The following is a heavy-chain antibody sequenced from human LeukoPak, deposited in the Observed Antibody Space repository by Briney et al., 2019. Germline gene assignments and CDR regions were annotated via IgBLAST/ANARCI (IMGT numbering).Heavy chain of an antibody. Sequence: GRSLRLSCAASGFTFSTYWMSWVRQAPGKGLEWVANIKQDGSEKYYVDSVKGRFTISRDNAKNSLYLQMNSLRVEDTAVYYCARDGLGVVGRSGYYYGPPHFDYWGQGTLVTVSS. CDR1: GFTFSTYW. CDR2: IKQDGSEK. D-gene: IGHD3-22*01. V-gene: IGHV3-7*05. CDR3: ARDGLGVVGRSGYYYGPPHFDY. J-gene: IGHJ4*02.